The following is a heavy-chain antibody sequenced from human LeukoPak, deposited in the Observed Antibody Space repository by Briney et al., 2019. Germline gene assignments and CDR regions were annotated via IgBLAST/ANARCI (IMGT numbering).Heavy chain of an antibody. V-gene: IGHV4-34*01. CDR2: INHSGST. J-gene: IGHJ4*02. Sequence: SETLSLTCAVYGGSFSGYYWSWVRQPPGKGVEWIGEINHSGSTNYNPSLTSRGTISEDKTKNKFSLKLSSVTAADTAVYYCARDIYSGSLDYWGQGTLVTVSS. CDR3: ARDIYSGSLDY. D-gene: IGHD1-26*01. CDR1: GGSFSGYY.